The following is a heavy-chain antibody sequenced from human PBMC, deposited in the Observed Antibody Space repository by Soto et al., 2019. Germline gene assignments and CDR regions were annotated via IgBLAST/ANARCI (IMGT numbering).Heavy chain of an antibody. CDR1: GGSFSGYY. CDR3: ARGRMRSPSYYYYYYMDV. D-gene: IGHD2-8*01. V-gene: IGHV4-34*01. Sequence: LSLTCAVYGGSFSGYYWSWIRQPPGKGLEWIGEINHSGSTNYNPSLKSRVTISVDTSKNQFSLKLSSVTAADTAVYYCARGRMRSPSYYYYYYMDVWGKGTTVTVSS. CDR2: INHSGST. J-gene: IGHJ6*03.